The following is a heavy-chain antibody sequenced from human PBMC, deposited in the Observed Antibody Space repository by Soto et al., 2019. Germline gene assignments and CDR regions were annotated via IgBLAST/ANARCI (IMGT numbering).Heavy chain of an antibody. CDR2: IIPIFGTA. CDR3: ARGTLEGIGGYDVGNY. CDR1: GGTFSSYA. Sequence: QVQLVQSGAEVKKPGSSVKVSCKASGGTFSSYAISWVRQAPGQGLEWMGGIIPIFGTANYAQKFQGRVTITADESTSTAYMELSSLRSEDTAVYYSARGTLEGIGGYDVGNYWGQGTLVTVSS. V-gene: IGHV1-69*01. D-gene: IGHD5-12*01. J-gene: IGHJ4*02.